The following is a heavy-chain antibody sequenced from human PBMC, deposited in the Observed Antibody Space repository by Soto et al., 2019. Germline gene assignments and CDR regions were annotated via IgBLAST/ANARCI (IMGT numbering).Heavy chain of an antibody. J-gene: IGHJ1*01. CDR3: ARNAPVRGYCSGGSCYSGYFQH. D-gene: IGHD2-15*01. V-gene: IGHV1-69*13. CDR1: GGTFSSYA. CDR2: IIPIFGTA. Sequence: SVKVSCKASGGTFSSYAISWVRQAPGQGLEWMGGIIPIFGTANYAQKFQGRVTITADESTSTAYMELSSLRSEDTAVYYCARNAPVRGYCSGGSCYSGYFQHWGQGTLVTVSS.